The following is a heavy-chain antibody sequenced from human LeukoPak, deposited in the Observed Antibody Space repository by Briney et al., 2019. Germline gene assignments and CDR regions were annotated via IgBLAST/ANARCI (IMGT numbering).Heavy chain of an antibody. J-gene: IGHJ4*02. V-gene: IGHV7-4-1*02. CDR3: ARDGRLGATPAFDY. CDR2: INTNTGNP. Sequence: VASVKVSCKASGYTFTTYAMNWERQAPGQGLEWMGWINTNTGNPTYAQGFTGRFVFSLDTSVSTAYLQISSLKAEDTAVYYCARDGRLGATPAFDYWGQGTLITVSS. D-gene: IGHD1-26*01. CDR1: GYTFTTYA.